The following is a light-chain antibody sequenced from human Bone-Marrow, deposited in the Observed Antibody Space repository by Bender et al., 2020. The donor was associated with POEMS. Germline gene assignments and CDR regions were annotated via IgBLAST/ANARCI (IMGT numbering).Light chain of an antibody. CDR1: SLRTYY. Sequence: SSELTQDPPVSVALGQTVTVTCQGNSLRTYYATWYQQRPGQAPVLILYGQNNRPSGIPDRFSGSSSGDTASFTITGAQAEDEADYYCNSRDSTGNHLVFGPGTKVTVL. J-gene: IGLJ1*01. CDR2: GQN. V-gene: IGLV3-19*01. CDR3: NSRDSTGNHLV.